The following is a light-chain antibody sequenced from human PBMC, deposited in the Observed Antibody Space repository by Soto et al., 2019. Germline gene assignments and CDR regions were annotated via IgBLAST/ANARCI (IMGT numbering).Light chain of an antibody. Sequence: DIEMTQYPSTLSASVGDRVTITCRASQSISTWLAWYQQKPGKAPKVLIYEASKLESGVPSRFRGRGSGTEFTLTISSLKTEDFATYYCQQLNRYPPITFGQGTRLEIK. CDR3: QQLNRYPPIT. V-gene: IGKV1-5*01. CDR1: QSISTW. CDR2: EAS. J-gene: IGKJ5*01.